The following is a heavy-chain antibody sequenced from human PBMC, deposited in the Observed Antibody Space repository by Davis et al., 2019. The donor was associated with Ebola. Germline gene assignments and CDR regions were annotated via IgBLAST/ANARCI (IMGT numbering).Heavy chain of an antibody. CDR2: IYYNGRT. V-gene: IGHV4-39*07. CDR3: ARLSGLFSSSSGALYFDL. Sequence: SETLSLTCSVSGGSISSGTYYWGWVRQPPGKGLEWIGAIYYNGRTYSSSSLEGRVTIFLDTSKNQFSLKLRSVTAADTAVYFCARLSGLFSSSSGALYFDLWGRGTLVSVSS. CDR1: GGSISSGTYY. J-gene: IGHJ2*01. D-gene: IGHD6-6*01.